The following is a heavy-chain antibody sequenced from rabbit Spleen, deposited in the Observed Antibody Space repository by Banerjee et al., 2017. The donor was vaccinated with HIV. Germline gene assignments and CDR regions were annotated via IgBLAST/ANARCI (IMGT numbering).Heavy chain of an antibody. D-gene: IGHD4-2*01. J-gene: IGHJ4*01. CDR1: GFSFSSSYD. V-gene: IGHV1S45*01. CDR3: ARDLVAVIGWNFNL. Sequence: QEQLTETGGGLVQPGGSLTLTCKASGFSFSSSYDMCWVRQAPGKGLEWIACINIFTGKSVYASWAKGRFMMSRTSSTTVTLQMTSLTAADTATYFCARDLVAVIGWNFNLWGPGTLVTVS. CDR2: INIFTGKS.